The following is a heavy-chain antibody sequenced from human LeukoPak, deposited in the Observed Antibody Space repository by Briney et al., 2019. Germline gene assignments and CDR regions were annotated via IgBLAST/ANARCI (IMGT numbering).Heavy chain of an antibody. CDR2: ISAYNGNT. V-gene: IGHV1-18*01. Sequence: GASVKVSCKASGYTFTSYGISWVRQAPGQGLEWMGWISAYNGNTNYAQKLQGRVTMTTDTSTSTAYMELRILRSDDTAVYYCARDRRVWLGELLYWDFDYWGQGTLVTVSS. J-gene: IGHJ4*02. CDR1: GYTFTSYG. D-gene: IGHD3-10*01. CDR3: ARDRRVWLGELLYWDFDY.